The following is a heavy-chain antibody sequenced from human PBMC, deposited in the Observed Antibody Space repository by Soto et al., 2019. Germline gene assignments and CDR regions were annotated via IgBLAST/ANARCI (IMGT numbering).Heavy chain of an antibody. D-gene: IGHD3-3*01. V-gene: IGHV4-30-4*01. CDR1: GGSISSGDYY. J-gene: IGHJ3*02. CDR3: ARGKSGRFLEWLSIASDAFDI. CDR2: IYYSGST. Sequence: SETLSLTCTVSGGSISSGDYYWSWIRQPPGKGLEWIGYIYYSGSTYYNPSLKSRVTISVDTSKNQFSLKLSSVTAADTAVYYCARGKSGRFLEWLSIASDAFDIWGQGTMVTVSS.